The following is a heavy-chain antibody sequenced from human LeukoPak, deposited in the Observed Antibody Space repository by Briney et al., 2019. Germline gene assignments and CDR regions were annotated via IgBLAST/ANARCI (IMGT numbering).Heavy chain of an antibody. V-gene: IGHV1-2*02. CDR1: GYTFSDYY. J-gene: IGHJ4*02. D-gene: IGHD1/OR15-1a*01. Sequence: ASVKVSCKASGYTFSDYYMHWVRQAPGQGLEWMGWINPNTGGTNYAQKFQGRVTMTRDTSISTGYVELSRLRSDDTAVYYCARGGLYNWNIDYWGQGSLVTVSS. CDR3: ARGGLYNWNIDY. CDR2: INPNTGGT.